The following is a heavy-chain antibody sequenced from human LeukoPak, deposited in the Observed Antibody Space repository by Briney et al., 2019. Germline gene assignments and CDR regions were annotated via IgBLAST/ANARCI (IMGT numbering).Heavy chain of an antibody. D-gene: IGHD2-21*01. V-gene: IGHV1-46*01. CDR3: ARVAEGEDY. Sequence: ASVKVSCKASGYTFTSYYMHWVRQAPGQGLEWMGIINPSGDRTNYAQKFQGRLTMTRDMSTSTVYMQLSSLRPEDTAVYYCARVAEGEDYWGQGTLVTVSS. J-gene: IGHJ4*02. CDR2: INPSGDRT. CDR1: GYTFTSYY.